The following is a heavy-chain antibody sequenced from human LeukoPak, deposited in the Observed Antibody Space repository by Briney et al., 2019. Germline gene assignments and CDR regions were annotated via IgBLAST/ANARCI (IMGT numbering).Heavy chain of an antibody. CDR2: IYYQGNT. J-gene: IGHJ4*02. Sequence: PSETLSLTCTVSTDSISKSLYYWAWVRQPPGKGLEWIAEIYYQGNTYYNPSLSGRVTISVDTSKNQFSLQLNAVTAADMALYFCASVKLGYYYDTNGYFDSWGQGIPVTVSS. D-gene: IGHD3-22*01. CDR1: TDSISKSLYY. CDR3: ASVKLGYYYDTNGYFDS. V-gene: IGHV4-39*07.